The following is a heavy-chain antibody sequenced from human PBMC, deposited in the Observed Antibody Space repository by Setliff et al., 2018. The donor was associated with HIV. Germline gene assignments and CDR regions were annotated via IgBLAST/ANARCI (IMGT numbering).Heavy chain of an antibody. Sequence: GESLKISCKGSGYYFTSYWIGWVRQMPGKGLEWMGIIYPGDSDTRISPSFQGQVTISADKSINTAYLQWSSLRASDTAMYYCARHVLVTRDVRYFDYWGQGTLVTVSS. D-gene: IGHD2-21*02. CDR3: ARHVLVTRDVRYFDY. CDR2: IYPGDSDT. CDR1: GYYFTSYW. V-gene: IGHV5-51*01. J-gene: IGHJ4*02.